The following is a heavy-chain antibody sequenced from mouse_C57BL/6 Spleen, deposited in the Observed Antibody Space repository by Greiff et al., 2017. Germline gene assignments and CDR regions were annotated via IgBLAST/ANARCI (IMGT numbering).Heavy chain of an antibody. CDR1: GYTFTSYW. Sequence: QVQLQQPGAELVRPGSSVKLSCKASGYTFTSYWMHWVKQRPIQGLEWIGNIDPSDSETHYNQKFKDKATLTVDKSSSTAYMQLSSLTSEDSAVYYCARAPSLSNYAMDYWGQGTSVTVSS. J-gene: IGHJ4*01. CDR2: IDPSDSET. CDR3: ARAPSLSNYAMDY. V-gene: IGHV1-52*01.